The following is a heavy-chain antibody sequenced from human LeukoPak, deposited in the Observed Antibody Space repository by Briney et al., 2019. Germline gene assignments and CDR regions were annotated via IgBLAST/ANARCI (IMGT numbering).Heavy chain of an antibody. Sequence: GGSLRLSCAASGFTFSSYEMNWARQAPGKGLEWVSYISSSGSTIYYADSVKGRFTISRDNAKNSLYLQMNSLRAEDTAVYYCARVTKPVAPRPGWFDPWGQGTLVTVSS. CDR1: GFTFSSYE. V-gene: IGHV3-48*03. J-gene: IGHJ5*02. CDR3: ARVTKPVAPRPGWFDP. D-gene: IGHD2-15*01. CDR2: ISSSGSTI.